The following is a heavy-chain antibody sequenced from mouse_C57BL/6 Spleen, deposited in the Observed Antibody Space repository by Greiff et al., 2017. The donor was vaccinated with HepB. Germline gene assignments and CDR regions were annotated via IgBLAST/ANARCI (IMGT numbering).Heavy chain of an antibody. CDR1: GYAFSSSW. CDR3: ARGPYGSRDY. CDR2: IYPGDGDT. V-gene: IGHV1-82*01. Sequence: QVQLKQSGPELVKPGASVKISCKASGYAFSSSWMNWVKQRPGKGLEWIGRIYPGDGDTNYNGKFKGKATLTADKSSSTAYMQLSSLTSEDSAVYFCARGPYGSRDYWGQGTTLTVSS. D-gene: IGHD1-1*01. J-gene: IGHJ2*01.